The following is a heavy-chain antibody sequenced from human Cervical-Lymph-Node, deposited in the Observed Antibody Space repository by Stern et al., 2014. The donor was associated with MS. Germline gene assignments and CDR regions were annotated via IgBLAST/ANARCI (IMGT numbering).Heavy chain of an antibody. CDR3: ATHVPVPRGWF. CDR1: GYTFSSYG. Sequence: VQLVQSGAEVKKPGASVKVSCKASGYTFSSYGMHWVRQAPGLRPEWMGWVNAGNGETNYSQKFQGRVTISRDISATTAYMELSTLRSEDTAVYYCATHVPVPRGWFWGQGTLVTVSS. CDR2: VNAGNGET. D-gene: IGHD3-10*01. V-gene: IGHV1-3*01. J-gene: IGHJ4*02.